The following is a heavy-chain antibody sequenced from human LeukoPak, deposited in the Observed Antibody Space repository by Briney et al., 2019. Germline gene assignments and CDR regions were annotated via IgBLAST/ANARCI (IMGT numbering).Heavy chain of an antibody. D-gene: IGHD7-27*01. CDR1: GGSLSSYY. CDR3: ARGIWGPTGGFDTFDI. CDR2: IYYSGST. V-gene: IGHV4-59*08. Sequence: SETLSLTCTVSGGSLSSYYWSWIRQPPGKGLEWIGYIYYSGSTNYNPSLKSRVTISVDTSKNQFSLKLSSVTAADTAVYYCARGIWGPTGGFDTFDIWGQGTMVTVSS. J-gene: IGHJ3*02.